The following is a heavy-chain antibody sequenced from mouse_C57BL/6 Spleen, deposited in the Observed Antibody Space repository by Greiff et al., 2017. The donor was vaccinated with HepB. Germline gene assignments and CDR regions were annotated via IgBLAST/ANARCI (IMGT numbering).Heavy chain of an antibody. CDR2: IYPGGGYT. Sequence: VKLQESGAELVRPGTSVKMSCKASGYTFTNYWIGWAKQRPGHGLEWIGDIYPGGGYTNYNEKFKGKATLTADKSSSTAYMQFSSLTSEDSAIYYCARHWDDSYFDYWGQGTTLTVSS. V-gene: IGHV1-63*01. D-gene: IGHD4-1*01. CDR3: ARHWDDSYFDY. J-gene: IGHJ2*01. CDR1: GYTFTNYW.